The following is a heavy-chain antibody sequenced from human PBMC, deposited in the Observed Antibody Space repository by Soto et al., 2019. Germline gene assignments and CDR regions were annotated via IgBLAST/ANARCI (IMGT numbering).Heavy chain of an antibody. CDR1: GGSISSGGYY. J-gene: IGHJ6*02. Sequence: QVQLQESGPGLVKPSQTLSLTCTVSGGSISSGGYYWSWIRQHPGKGLEWIGYIYYSGSTYYNPSLKSRVTLSVDTSKNQFSLKLSSVTAADTAVYYCARDKAPYYDILTGYYPTNYYYYGMDVWGQGTTVTVSS. V-gene: IGHV4-31*03. CDR2: IYYSGST. D-gene: IGHD3-9*01. CDR3: ARDKAPYYDILTGYYPTNYYYYGMDV.